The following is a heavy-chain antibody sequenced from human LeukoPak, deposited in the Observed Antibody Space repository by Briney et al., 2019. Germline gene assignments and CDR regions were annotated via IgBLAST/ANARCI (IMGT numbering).Heavy chain of an antibody. V-gene: IGHV4-34*01. J-gene: IGHJ4*02. D-gene: IGHD3-10*01. CDR1: GGSFSGYY. CDR2: INHSGST. Sequence: PSETLSLTCAVYGGSFSGYYWSWIRQPPGKGLEWIGEINHSGSTNYNPSLKSRVTISVDTSKNQFSLKLSSVTAADTAVYYCARPYGSYWGQETRATVSS. CDR3: ARPYGSY.